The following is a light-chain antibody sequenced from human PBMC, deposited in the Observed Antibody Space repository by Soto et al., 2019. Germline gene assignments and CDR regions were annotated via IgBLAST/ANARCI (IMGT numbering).Light chain of an antibody. CDR3: CSYTSSSTYV. J-gene: IGLJ1*01. CDR2: DVS. Sequence: QSVLTQPASLSGSPGQSITISCTGTSSDVDAYNYVSWYQQHPGKAPKVMIYDVSNRPSGVSYRFSGSKSGITASLTISGLQAEDEADYYCCSYTSSSTYVFGTGTKVTVL. V-gene: IGLV2-14*03. CDR1: SSDVDAYNY.